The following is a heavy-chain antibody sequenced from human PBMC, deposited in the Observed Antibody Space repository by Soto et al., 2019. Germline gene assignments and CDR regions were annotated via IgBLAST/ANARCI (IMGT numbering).Heavy chain of an antibody. CDR2: IYHSGST. Sequence: SETLSLTCAVSGGSISSGGYSWSWIRQPPGKGLEWIGYIYHSGSTYYNPSLKSRVTISVDRSKNQFSLKLSSVTAADTAVYYCAGDRGIAARRGFDYWGQGTLVTV. D-gene: IGHD6-6*01. J-gene: IGHJ4*02. CDR3: AGDRGIAARRGFDY. V-gene: IGHV4-30-2*01. CDR1: GGSISSGGYS.